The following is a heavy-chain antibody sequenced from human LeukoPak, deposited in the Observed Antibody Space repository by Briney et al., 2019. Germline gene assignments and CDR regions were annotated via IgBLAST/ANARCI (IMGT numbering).Heavy chain of an antibody. CDR3: ARVPLYYYYMDV. Sequence: SETLSLTCTVSGGSISSSSYYWGWIRQPPGKGLEWIGRIYSTGSTNYNPSLKSRVTMSVDTSKNQFSLKLTSVTAADTAVYYCARVPLYYYYMDVWGKGTTVTVSS. CDR1: GGSISSSSYY. V-gene: IGHV4-39*07. J-gene: IGHJ6*03. CDR2: IYSTGST.